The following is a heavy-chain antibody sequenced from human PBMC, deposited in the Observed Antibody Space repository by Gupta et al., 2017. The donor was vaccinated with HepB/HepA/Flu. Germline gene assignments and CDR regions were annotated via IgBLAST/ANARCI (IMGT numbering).Heavy chain of an antibody. CDR2: INPSGGST. CDR3: ARGGSGYYYFDY. J-gene: IGHJ4*02. CDR1: GYTFTSYY. Sequence: QVQLVQSGAEVKKPGASVKVSCKASGYTFTSYYIHWVRQAPGQGLEWMGIINPSGGSTNDAQKFQGRVTMTRDTSTSTVYMELSSLRSEDTAVYYCARGGSGYYYFDYWGQGTLVTVSS. V-gene: IGHV1-46*01. D-gene: IGHD5-12*01.